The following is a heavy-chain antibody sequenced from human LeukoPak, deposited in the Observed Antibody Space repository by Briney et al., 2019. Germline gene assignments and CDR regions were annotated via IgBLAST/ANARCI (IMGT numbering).Heavy chain of an antibody. CDR2: IYYSGST. J-gene: IGHJ4*02. CDR3: ARGGYGSFDY. D-gene: IGHD6-13*01. V-gene: IGHV4-59*01. CDR1: GGSISSYY. Sequence: SETLSLTCTVSGGSISSYYWSWIRQPPGKGLEWIGYIYYSGSTSYNPSLKSRVTISVDTSKNQFSLKLSSVTAADTAVYYCARGGYGSFDYWGQGTLVTVSS.